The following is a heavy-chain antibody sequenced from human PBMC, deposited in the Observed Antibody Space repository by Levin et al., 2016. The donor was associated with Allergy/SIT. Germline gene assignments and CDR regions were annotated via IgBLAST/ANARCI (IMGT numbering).Heavy chain of an antibody. V-gene: IGHV1-2*02. J-gene: IGHJ4*02. CDR2: INPNSGGT. CDR1: GYTFTGYY. D-gene: IGHD4-17*01. Sequence: ASVKVSCKASGYTFTGYYMHWVRQAPGQGLEWMGWINPNSGGTNYAQKFQGRVTMTRDTSISTAYMELSRLRSDDTAVYYCARDLTTVTDFGNFDYWGQGTLVTVSS. CDR3: ARDLTTVTDFGNFDY.